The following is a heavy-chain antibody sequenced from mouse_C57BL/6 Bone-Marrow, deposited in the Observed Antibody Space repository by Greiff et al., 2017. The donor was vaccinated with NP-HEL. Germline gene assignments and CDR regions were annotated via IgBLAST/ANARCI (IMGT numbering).Heavy chain of an antibody. V-gene: IGHV1-81*01. CDR2: ISPRSGNT. CDR1: GYTFTSYG. J-gene: IGHJ2*01. Sequence: QVHVKQSGAELARPGASVKLSCKASGYTFTSYGISWVKQRTGQGLEWIGEISPRSGNTYYNEKFKGKATLTADKSSSTAYMELRSLTSEDSAVYFCARDLYFDYWGQGTTLTVSS. CDR3: ARDLYFDY.